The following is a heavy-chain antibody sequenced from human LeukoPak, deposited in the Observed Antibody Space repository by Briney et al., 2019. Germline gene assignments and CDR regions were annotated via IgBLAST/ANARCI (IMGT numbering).Heavy chain of an antibody. D-gene: IGHD3-22*01. V-gene: IGHV4-38-2*01. Sequence: SDTLSLTCAVSGYSITSGYYWGWVRPSPGRGLEWIGPFFHSGSIYYNPSLKSRVTLSVDTSKNQFSLKLSSLSAADTAIYYCARMGVSYYYDSSTYFPVAFDVWGQGTMVIVSA. CDR3: ARMGVSYYYDSSTYFPVAFDV. CDR1: GYSITSGYY. J-gene: IGHJ3*01. CDR2: FFHSGSI.